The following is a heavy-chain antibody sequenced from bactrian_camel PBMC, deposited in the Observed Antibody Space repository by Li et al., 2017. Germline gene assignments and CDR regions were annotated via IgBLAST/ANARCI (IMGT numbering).Heavy chain of an antibody. V-gene: IGHV3S42*01. CDR2: INVGGGST. CDR1: GFKFSLYD. J-gene: IGHJ4*01. CDR3: TKGSSIDGLEF. D-gene: IGHD1*01. Sequence: LVESGGGSVQVGGSLRLSCAASGFKFSLYDMSWVRQAPGKGLEWVSTINVGGGSTTYADSVNGRFAISRDNAKNTLDLQLNSLKTEDTAMYYCTKGSSIDGLEFGGQGTQVTVS.